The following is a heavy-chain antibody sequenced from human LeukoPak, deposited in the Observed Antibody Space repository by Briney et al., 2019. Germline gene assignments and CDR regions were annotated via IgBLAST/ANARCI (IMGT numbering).Heavy chain of an antibody. V-gene: IGHV3-30*03. CDR3: AAGAVNTDY. Sequence: GGSLRLSCAASGFTFSSYGMHWVRQAPGKGLEWVAVISYDGSNKYYADSVKGRFTISRDNSKNTLYLQMNSLRAEDTAVYYCAAGAVNTDYWGQGTLVTVSS. CDR1: GFTFSSYG. CDR2: ISYDGSNK. D-gene: IGHD2-2*02. J-gene: IGHJ4*02.